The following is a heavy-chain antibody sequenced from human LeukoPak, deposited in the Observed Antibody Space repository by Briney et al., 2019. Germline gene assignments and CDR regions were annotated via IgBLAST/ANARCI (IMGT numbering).Heavy chain of an antibody. CDR1: GFTFSSYA. D-gene: IGHD6-6*01. Sequence: GSLRLSCAASGFTFSSYAMSWVRQAPGKGLEWVSAISGSGFTYYADSVKGRFTISRDNSKNTLYLQMNSLRAEDTAVYYCARGLYSSSPWGQGTLVIVSS. CDR3: ARGLYSSSP. CDR2: ISGSGFT. J-gene: IGHJ4*02. V-gene: IGHV3-23*01.